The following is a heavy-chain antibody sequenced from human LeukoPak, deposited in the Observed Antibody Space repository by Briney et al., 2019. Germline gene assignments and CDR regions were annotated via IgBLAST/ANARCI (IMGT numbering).Heavy chain of an antibody. V-gene: IGHV4-4*09. J-gene: IGHJ5*02. CDR1: GGSISSYY. CDR2: IYTSGST. Sequence: SETLSLTCTVSGGSISSYYWSWIRQPPGKGLEWIGYIYTSGSTHYNPSLKSRVTISVDTSKNQLSLKLSSVTAADTAVYYCARVRVVVPAAIAWFDPWGQGTLVAVSS. D-gene: IGHD2-2*02. CDR3: ARVRVVVPAAIAWFDP.